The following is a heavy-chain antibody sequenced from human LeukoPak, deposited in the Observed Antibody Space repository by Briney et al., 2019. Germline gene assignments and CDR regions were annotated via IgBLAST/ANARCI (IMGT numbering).Heavy chain of an antibody. D-gene: IGHD3-22*01. J-gene: IGHJ6*02. CDR3: ASLASSGYYESHYYYGMDV. CDR1: GDSISNYF. CDR2: IYNSGST. Sequence: SETLSLTCTVSGDSISNYFWSWMRQPPGKGLEWIGYIYNSGSTNYNPSLKSRVSISVDTSKNQFSLKLSSVTAADTAVYYCASLASSGYYESHYYYGMDVWGQGTTVTVSS. V-gene: IGHV4-59*01.